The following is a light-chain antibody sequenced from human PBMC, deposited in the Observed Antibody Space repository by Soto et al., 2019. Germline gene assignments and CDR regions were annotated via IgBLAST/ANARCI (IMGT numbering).Light chain of an antibody. J-gene: IGKJ4*01. Sequence: EIVMTQSPVTLSVSPGERATLSCRASQSVSNSLAWYQQKPGQAPRLLIYGASTRGTGIPARFSGSGSGTEFTLTISSLQSEDFAVYYCQQYNNWPPAFGGGTKVESK. CDR3: QQYNNWPPA. V-gene: IGKV3-15*01. CDR1: QSVSNS. CDR2: GAS.